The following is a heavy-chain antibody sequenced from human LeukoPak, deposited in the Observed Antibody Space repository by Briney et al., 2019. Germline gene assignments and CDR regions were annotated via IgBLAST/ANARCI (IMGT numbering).Heavy chain of an antibody. Sequence: SETLSLTSTVSGGSISSYYWSWIRQPPGKGLEWIGYIYYSGSTNYNPSLKSRVTISVDTSKNQFSLKLISVTAADTAVYYCARVRGYYYDSSGYNAFDIWGQGTMVTVSS. CDR2: IYYSGST. J-gene: IGHJ3*02. D-gene: IGHD3-22*01. V-gene: IGHV4-59*01. CDR3: ARVRGYYYDSSGYNAFDI. CDR1: GGSISSYY.